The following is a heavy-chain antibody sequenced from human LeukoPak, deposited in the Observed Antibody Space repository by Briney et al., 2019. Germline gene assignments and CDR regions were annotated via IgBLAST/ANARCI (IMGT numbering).Heavy chain of an antibody. Sequence: PSETLSLTCTVSGGSISSGSYYWSWIRQSPGKGLEWIGSIYHSGSTYYSPSLRSRITISVDTSKNQFSLKLSSVTAADTAVYYCARAVGSGSFQTYYYYMDVWGKGTTVTISS. V-gene: IGHV4-39*07. CDR1: GGSISSGSYY. J-gene: IGHJ6*03. D-gene: IGHD3-10*01. CDR2: IYHSGST. CDR3: ARAVGSGSFQTYYYYMDV.